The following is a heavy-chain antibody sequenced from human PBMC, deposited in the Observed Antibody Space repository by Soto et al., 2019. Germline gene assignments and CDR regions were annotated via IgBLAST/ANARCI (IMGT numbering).Heavy chain of an antibody. D-gene: IGHD1-26*01. J-gene: IGHJ6*02. V-gene: IGHV4-59*01. CDR3: ARGDGSVTAGYYYYGMDV. Sequence: SETLSLTCTVSGGSISSYYWSWIRQPPGKGLEWIAYIYYSGSTNYNPSLKSRVTISVDTSKNQFSLKLSSVTAADTAVYSCARGDGSVTAGYYYYGMDVWGQGTTVTVSS. CDR2: IYYSGST. CDR1: GGSISSYY.